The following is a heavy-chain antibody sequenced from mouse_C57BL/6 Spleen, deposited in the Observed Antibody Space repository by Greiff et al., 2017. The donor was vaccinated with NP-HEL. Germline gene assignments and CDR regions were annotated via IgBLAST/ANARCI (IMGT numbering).Heavy chain of an antibody. CDR2: IDPSDSYT. Sequence: QVQLQQPGAELVKPGASVKLSCKASGYTFTSYWMQWVKQRPGQGLEWIGEIDPSDSYTNYNQKFKGKATLTVDTSSSTAYMQLSSLTSEDSAVYYCVKTAQATYYLEDWGQGTTLTVSS. CDR1: GYTFTSYW. V-gene: IGHV1-50*01. D-gene: IGHD3-2*02. J-gene: IGHJ2*01. CDR3: VKTAQATYYLED.